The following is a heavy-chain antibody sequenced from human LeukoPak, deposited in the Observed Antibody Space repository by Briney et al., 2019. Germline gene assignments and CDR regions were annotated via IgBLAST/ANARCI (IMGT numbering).Heavy chain of an antibody. J-gene: IGHJ4*02. V-gene: IGHV3-30-3*01. CDR2: VSTDGSNQ. CDR3: PKELAPYYQLHQD. D-gene: IGHD2-2*01. Sequence: GGSLRLSCAASGFTFRSFAMHWVRQAPGKGLEWVAVVSTDGSNQFYADSVKGRFTISRDNSKNTLYLQMNSLRVEDTAVYYCPKELAPYYQLHQDWGQGTLVTVSS. CDR1: GFTFRSFA.